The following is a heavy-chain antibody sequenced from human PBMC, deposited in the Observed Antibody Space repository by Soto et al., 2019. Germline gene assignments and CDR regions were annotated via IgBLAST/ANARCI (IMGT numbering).Heavy chain of an antibody. Sequence: EVQLVESGGGLVQPGGSLRLSCAASGFTFSSYWMHWVRQAPGKGLVWVSRINSDGSSTSYADSVKGRFTISRDNAKNTLYLQMNSLRAEDTAVYSCARVPAATYYYYYGMDVWGQGTTVTVSS. CDR1: GFTFSSYW. V-gene: IGHV3-74*01. CDR3: ARVPAATYYYYYGMDV. D-gene: IGHD2-2*01. CDR2: INSDGSST. J-gene: IGHJ6*02.